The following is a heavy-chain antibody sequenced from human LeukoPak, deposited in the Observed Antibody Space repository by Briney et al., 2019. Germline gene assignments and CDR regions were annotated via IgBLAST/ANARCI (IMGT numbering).Heavy chain of an antibody. V-gene: IGHV4-4*02. CDR1: GYSISSSNW. CDR3: ARIGSAFDLWYGSYYFDY. J-gene: IGHJ4*02. CDR2: IYHSGST. D-gene: IGHD6-13*01. Sequence: TSDTLSLTCAVSGYSISSSNWWSWVRQPPGKGLEWIGEIYHSGSTNYNPSLKSRVTISVDKSKNQFSLKLSSVTAADTAVYYCARIGSAFDLWYGSYYFDYWGQGTLVTVSS.